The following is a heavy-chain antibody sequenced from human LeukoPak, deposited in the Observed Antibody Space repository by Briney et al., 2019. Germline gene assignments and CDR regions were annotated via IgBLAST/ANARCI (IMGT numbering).Heavy chain of an antibody. CDR1: GFTFDDYA. CDR2: ISWNSGSI. J-gene: IGHJ5*01. V-gene: IGHV3-9*03. CDR3: AKGAYCGGDCYSGWFDS. Sequence: PGRSLRLSCAASGFTFDDYAMHWVRQAPGKGLEWVSGISWNSGSIGYADSVKGRFTISRDNAKNSLYLQINSLRAEDMALYYCAKGAYCGGDCYSGWFDSWGQGTLVTVSS. D-gene: IGHD2-21*02.